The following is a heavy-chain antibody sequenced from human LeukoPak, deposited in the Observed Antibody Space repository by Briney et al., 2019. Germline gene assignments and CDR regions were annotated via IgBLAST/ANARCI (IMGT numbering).Heavy chain of an antibody. CDR2: IYYSGST. CDR1: GGSFSGYY. J-gene: IGHJ3*02. Sequence: SETLSLTCAVYGGSFSGYYWSWIRQPPGKGLEWIGYIYYSGSTNYNPSLKSRVTISVDTSKNQFSLKLSSVTAADTAVYYCARSDGYGLVGIWGQGTMVTVSS. CDR3: ARSDGYGLVGI. D-gene: IGHD3-10*01. V-gene: IGHV4-59*01.